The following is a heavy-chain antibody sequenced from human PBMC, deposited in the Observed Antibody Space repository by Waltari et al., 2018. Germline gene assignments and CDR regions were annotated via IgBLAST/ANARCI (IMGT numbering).Heavy chain of an antibody. CDR2: IYSGGST. D-gene: IGHD2-2*01. V-gene: IGHV3-23*03. CDR1: GFTFSSYA. J-gene: IGHJ4*02. Sequence: EVQLLESGGGLVQPGGSLRLSCAASGFTFSSYAMSWVRQAPGKGVEWVSVIYSGGSTYYADSVKGRFTISRDNSKNTLYLQMNSLRAEDTAVYYCARAMTPAATYYFDYWGQGTLVTVSS. CDR3: ARAMTPAATYYFDY.